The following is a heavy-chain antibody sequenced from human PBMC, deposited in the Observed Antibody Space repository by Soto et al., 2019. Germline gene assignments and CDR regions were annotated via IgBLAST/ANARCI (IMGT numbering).Heavy chain of an antibody. CDR3: ARDLMRDWFDP. CDR1: GFTFSSYG. D-gene: IGHD3-9*01. Sequence: GGSLRLSCAASGFTFSSYGMHWVRQAPGKGLEWVAVIWYDGSNKYYADSVKGRFTISRDNSKNTLYLQMNSLRAKDTAVYYCARDLMRDWFDPWGQGTLVTVSS. CDR2: IWYDGSNK. V-gene: IGHV3-33*01. J-gene: IGHJ5*02.